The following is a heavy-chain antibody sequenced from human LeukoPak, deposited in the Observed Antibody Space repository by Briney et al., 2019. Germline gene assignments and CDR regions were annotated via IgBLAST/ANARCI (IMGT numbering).Heavy chain of an antibody. CDR3: ARTLVVVPAAYSDAFDI. D-gene: IGHD2-2*01. CDR1: GFTFSSYA. CDR2: ISYDGSNK. V-gene: IGHV3-30-3*01. Sequence: PGGSLRLSCAASGFTFSSYAMHWVRQAPGKGLEWVAVISYDGSNKYYADSVKGRFTISRDNSKNTLYLQMNSLRAEDTAVYYCARTLVVVPAAYSDAFDIWGQGTMVTVSS. J-gene: IGHJ3*02.